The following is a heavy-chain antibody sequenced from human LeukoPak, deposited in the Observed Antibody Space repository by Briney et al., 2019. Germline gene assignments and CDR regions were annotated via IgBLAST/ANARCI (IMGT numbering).Heavy chain of an antibody. CDR2: MTPNSGNT. J-gene: IGHJ4*02. V-gene: IGHV1-8*01. CDR3: AASRDY. Sequence: GQGLEWMGSMTPNSGNTGYAQKFQGRVTMTRNTSISTAYMELSSLRSEDTAVYYCAASRDYWGQGTLVTVSS.